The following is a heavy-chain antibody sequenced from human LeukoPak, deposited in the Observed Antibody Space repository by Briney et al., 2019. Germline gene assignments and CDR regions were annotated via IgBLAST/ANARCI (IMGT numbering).Heavy chain of an antibody. CDR2: INHSGST. V-gene: IGHV4-34*01. Sequence: SETLSLTCAVYGGSFSDYYWSWIRQPPGKGLEWIGEINHSGSTNYNPSLKSRVTISVDTSKNQFSLKLSSVTAADTAVYYCARGRGSPPWGQGTLVTVSS. CDR1: GGSFSDYY. J-gene: IGHJ5*02. CDR3: ARGRGSPP.